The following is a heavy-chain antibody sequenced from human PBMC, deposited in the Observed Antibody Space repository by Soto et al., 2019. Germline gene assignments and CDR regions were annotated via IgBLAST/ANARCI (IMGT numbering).Heavy chain of an antibody. J-gene: IGHJ6*02. Sequence: GASVKVSCKASGYTFTSYYMHWVRQAPGQGLEWMGIINPSGGSTSYAQKFQGRVTMTRDTSTGTVYMELSSLRSEDTAVYYCARAVVPAAIVQFYYYGMDVWGQGTTVTV. CDR1: GYTFTSYY. CDR2: INPSGGST. D-gene: IGHD2-2*02. CDR3: ARAVVPAAIVQFYYYGMDV. V-gene: IGHV1-46*01.